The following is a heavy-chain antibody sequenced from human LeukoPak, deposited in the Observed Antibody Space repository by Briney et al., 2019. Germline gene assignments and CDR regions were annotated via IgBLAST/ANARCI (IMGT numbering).Heavy chain of an antibody. CDR2: IYHGGST. V-gene: IGHV4-4*02. D-gene: IGHD4-23*01. Sequence: SVTLSLTCAVSGGSISSSNWWSWVRQPPGKGLEWIGEIYHGGSTNYNPSLKSRVTISVDKSKNQFSLTLSSVTAADTAVYYCARETPSRYFDYWGQGTLVTVSS. CDR1: GGSISSSNW. J-gene: IGHJ4*02. CDR3: ARETPSRYFDY.